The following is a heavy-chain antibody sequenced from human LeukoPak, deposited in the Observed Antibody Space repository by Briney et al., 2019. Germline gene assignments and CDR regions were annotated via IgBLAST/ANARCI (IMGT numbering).Heavy chain of an antibody. D-gene: IGHD2-21*02. Sequence: SETLSXXXTVSGGSXXXXXXXXIRQPPGXXXXXXXYIYYTGXTNYSPSXXXXXXXXVXTSKDQFSLKLISVTAAXTAVYYCARVVLTSDWAFDIWGQGTMVTVSA. V-gene: IGHV4-59*01. CDR2: IYYTGXT. CDR1: GGSXXXXX. CDR3: ARVVLTSDWAFDI. J-gene: IGHJ3*02.